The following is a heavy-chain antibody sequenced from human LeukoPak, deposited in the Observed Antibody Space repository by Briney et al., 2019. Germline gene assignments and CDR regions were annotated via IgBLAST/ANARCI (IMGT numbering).Heavy chain of an antibody. CDR3: ARESGSYLYYYYYYYMDV. CDR1: GGSISSYY. Sequence: SETLSLTXTVSGGSISSYYWSWIRQPAGKGLEWIGRIYTSGSTNNNPSLKSRVTMSVDTSKNQFSLKLSSVTAADTAVYYCARESGSYLYYYYYYYMDVWGKGTTVTVSS. CDR2: IYTSGST. V-gene: IGHV4-4*07. J-gene: IGHJ6*03. D-gene: IGHD1-26*01.